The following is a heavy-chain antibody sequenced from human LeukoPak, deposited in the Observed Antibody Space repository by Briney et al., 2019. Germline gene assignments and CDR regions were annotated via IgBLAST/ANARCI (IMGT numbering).Heavy chain of an antibody. CDR3: ARDLGGWERGGYFDY. CDR2: ISSSSSYI. V-gene: IGHV3-21*01. CDR1: GFTFSSYS. Sequence: PGGSLRLSCAASGFTFSSYSMNWVRQAPGKGLEWVSSISSSSSYIYYADSVKGRFTISRDNAKSSLYLQMNSLRAEDTAVYYCARDLGGWERGGYFDYWGQGTLVTVSS. J-gene: IGHJ4*02. D-gene: IGHD6-19*01.